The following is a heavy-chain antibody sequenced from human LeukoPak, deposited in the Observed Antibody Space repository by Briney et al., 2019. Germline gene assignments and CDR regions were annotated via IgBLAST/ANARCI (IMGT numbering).Heavy chain of an antibody. D-gene: IGHD2-15*01. Sequence: GGSLRLSCAASGFTFSNYAMSWVRQAPGKGLEWVSGISGSGGPTYYADSVKGRFTISRDNSKNTLYLQINSLSAEDTAVYYCAKSSYYCRGGSCYSIDYWGQGTLVTVSS. CDR1: GFTFSNYA. CDR2: ISGSGGPT. V-gene: IGHV3-23*01. J-gene: IGHJ4*02. CDR3: AKSSYYCRGGSCYSIDY.